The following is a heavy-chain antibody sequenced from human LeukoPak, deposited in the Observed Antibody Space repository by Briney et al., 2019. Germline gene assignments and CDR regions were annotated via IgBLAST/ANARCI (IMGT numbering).Heavy chain of an antibody. Sequence: GGSLRLSCAASGFTFSSYEMNWVRQAPGKGLEWVSYISSSGSTIYYADSVKGRFTISRDNAKNSLYLQMNSLRAEDTAVYYCARALYGGVVAATTFDYWGQGTLVTVSS. J-gene: IGHJ4*02. CDR3: ARALYGGVVAATTFDY. CDR2: ISSSGSTI. V-gene: IGHV3-48*03. D-gene: IGHD2-15*01. CDR1: GFTFSSYE.